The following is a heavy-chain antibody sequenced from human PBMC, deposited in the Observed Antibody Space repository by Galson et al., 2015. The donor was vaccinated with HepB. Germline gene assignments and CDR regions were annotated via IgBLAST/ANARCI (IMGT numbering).Heavy chain of an antibody. D-gene: IGHD3-10*01. CDR2: IYYSGST. CDR1: GGSISSYY. Sequence: SETLSLTCTVSGGSISSYYWSWIRQPPGKGLEWIGYIYYSGSTNYNPSLKSRVTISEDTSKNQFSLKLSSVTAADTAVYYCARAEVRGVTDYWGQGTLVTVSS. CDR3: ARAEVRGVTDY. J-gene: IGHJ4*02. V-gene: IGHV4-59*01.